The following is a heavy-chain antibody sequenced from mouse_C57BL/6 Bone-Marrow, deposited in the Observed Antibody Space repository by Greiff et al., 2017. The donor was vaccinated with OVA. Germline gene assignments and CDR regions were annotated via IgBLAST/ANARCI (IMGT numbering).Heavy chain of an antibody. D-gene: IGHD1-2*01. CDR1: GFTFSDAW. V-gene: IGHV6-6*01. CDR3: TRRGTTAYYYAMDY. J-gene: IGHJ4*01. CDR2: IRNKANNHAT. Sequence: VQLKESGGGLVQPGGSMKLSCAASGFTFSDAWMDWVRQSPEKGLEWVAEIRNKANNHATYYAESVKGRFTISRDDSKSSVYLQMNSLRAEDTGMYYCTRRGTTAYYYAMDYWGQGTSVTVSS.